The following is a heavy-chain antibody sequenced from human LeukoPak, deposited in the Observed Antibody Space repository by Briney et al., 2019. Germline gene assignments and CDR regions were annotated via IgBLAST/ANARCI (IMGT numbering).Heavy chain of an antibody. CDR3: AKAPLHYDFWSGYFDY. J-gene: IGHJ4*02. CDR2: IWYDGSNK. V-gene: IGHV3-33*06. D-gene: IGHD3-3*01. CDR1: GFTFSSYG. Sequence: GRSLRLSCAASGFTFSSYGMHWVRQVSGKGLEWVAVIWYDGSNKYYADSVKGRFTISRDNSKNTLYLQMNSLRAEDTAVYYCAKAPLHYDFWSGYFDYWGQGTLVTVSS.